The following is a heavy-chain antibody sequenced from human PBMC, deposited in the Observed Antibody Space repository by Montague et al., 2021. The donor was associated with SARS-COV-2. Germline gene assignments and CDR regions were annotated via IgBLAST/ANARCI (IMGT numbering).Heavy chain of an antibody. Sequence: SETLSLTCTVSGGSVTSGDYFWTWIRQPPGKGLEWIGYIYNTGRTNYNPSLKSRVTISMDTSKNQFSLKVDSVSAADTAVYYCATVMPADDVFAIWGQGRRVT. CDR1: GGSVTSGDYF. D-gene: IGHD2-2*01. V-gene: IGHV4-61*08. CDR3: ATVMPADDVFAI. J-gene: IGHJ3*02. CDR2: IYNTGRT.